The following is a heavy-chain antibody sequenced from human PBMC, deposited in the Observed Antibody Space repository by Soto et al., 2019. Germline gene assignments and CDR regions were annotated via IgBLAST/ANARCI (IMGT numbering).Heavy chain of an antibody. V-gene: IGHV1-69*13. CDR1: GGTFSSYA. CDR3: ARKSVEVVFGVVIMDYYGMVV. Sequence: SVKVSCKASGGTFSSYAISWVRQAPGQGLEWMGGIIPIFGTANYAQKFQGRVTITADESTSTAYMELSSLRSEDTAVYYCARKSVEVVFGVVIMDYYGMVVWGQGTTVTVSS. D-gene: IGHD3-3*01. J-gene: IGHJ6*02. CDR2: IIPIFGTA.